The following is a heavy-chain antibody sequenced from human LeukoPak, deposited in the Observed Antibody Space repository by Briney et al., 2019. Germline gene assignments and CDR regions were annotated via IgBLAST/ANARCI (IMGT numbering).Heavy chain of an antibody. CDR1: GGSFSGYY. V-gene: IGHV4-59*08. CDR2: IYYSGST. Sequence: SETLSLTCAVYGGSFSGYYWSWIRQPPGKGLEWIGYIYYSGSTNYNPSLKSRVAISVDTSKNQFSLKLSSVTAADTAVYYCATYYYGSGSYYNWGQGTLVTVSS. J-gene: IGHJ4*02. D-gene: IGHD3-10*01. CDR3: ATYYYGSGSYYN.